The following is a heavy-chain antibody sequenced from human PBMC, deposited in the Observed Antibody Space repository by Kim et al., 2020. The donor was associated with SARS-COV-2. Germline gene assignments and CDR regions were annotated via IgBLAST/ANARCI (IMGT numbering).Heavy chain of an antibody. CDR1: GFTFSSYS. J-gene: IGHJ4*02. CDR2: ISSSSSYI. CDR3: ARVAITMVRGVIIKRPYYFDY. D-gene: IGHD3-10*01. Sequence: GGSLRLSCAASGFTFSSYSMNWVRQAPGKGLEWVSSISSSSSYIYYADSVKGRFTISRDNAKNSLYLQMNSLRAEDTAVYYCARVAITMVRGVIIKRPYYFDYWGQGTLVTVSS. V-gene: IGHV3-21*01.